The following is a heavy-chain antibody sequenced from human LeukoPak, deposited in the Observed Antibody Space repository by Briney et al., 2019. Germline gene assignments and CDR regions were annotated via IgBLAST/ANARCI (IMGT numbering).Heavy chain of an antibody. D-gene: IGHD1-14*01. Sequence: GESLKISCKGSGYSFTSYWIGWVRQMPGKGLEWMGIIYPGDSDTRYSQSFQGQVTISADKSISTAYLQWSSLKASDTAMYYCARRAVIKPDYYYGMDVWGQGTTVTVSS. CDR1: GYSFTSYW. CDR2: IYPGDSDT. CDR3: ARRAVIKPDYYYGMDV. V-gene: IGHV5-51*01. J-gene: IGHJ6*02.